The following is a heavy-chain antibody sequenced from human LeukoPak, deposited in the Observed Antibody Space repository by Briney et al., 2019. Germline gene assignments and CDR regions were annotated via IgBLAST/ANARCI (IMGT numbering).Heavy chain of an antibody. Sequence: SETLSLTCSVSGGSISSTSYFWGWIRQPPGKGLEWIGTIYYTGLSYYNPSLKSRVTISIDTSKNQVSLKLRSVTAADTAVYYCARTTEGYAGGPGYSYYYMDVWGKGTTVTISS. V-gene: IGHV4-39*07. D-gene: IGHD5-12*01. J-gene: IGHJ6*03. CDR2: IYYTGLS. CDR1: GGSISSTSYF. CDR3: ARTTEGYAGGPGYSYYYMDV.